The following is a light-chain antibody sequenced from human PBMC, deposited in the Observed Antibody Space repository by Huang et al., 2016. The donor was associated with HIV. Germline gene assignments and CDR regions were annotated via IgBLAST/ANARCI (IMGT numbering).Light chain of an antibody. V-gene: IGKV1-5*03. CDR1: QSISTW. CDR2: NAS. J-gene: IGKJ1*01. CDR3: QQYSAYSWT. Sequence: DIQMTQSPSTLSESVGDRVTITCRASQSISTWLAWYQQKPGKAPKLLIYNASNLEDGVPSRFSGSGSGTEFTLTISSLQPDDFATYYCQQYSAYSWTFGQGTKVDIK.